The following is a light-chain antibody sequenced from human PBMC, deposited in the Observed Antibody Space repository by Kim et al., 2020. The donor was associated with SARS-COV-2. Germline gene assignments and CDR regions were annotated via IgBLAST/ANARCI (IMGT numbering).Light chain of an antibody. CDR2: GKN. J-gene: IGLJ1*01. Sequence: SSELTQDPAVSVALGQTVRITCQGASLRSYYASWYQQKPGQAPVLVIYGKNNRPSGIPDRFSGSSSGNTASLTITGAQAEDEADYYCNSRDSSGNHRYVFGTGTKVTVL. CDR3: NSRDSSGNHRYV. V-gene: IGLV3-19*01. CDR1: SLRSYY.